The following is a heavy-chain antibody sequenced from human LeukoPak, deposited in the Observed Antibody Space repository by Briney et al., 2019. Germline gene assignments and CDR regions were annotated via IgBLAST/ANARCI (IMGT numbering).Heavy chain of an antibody. CDR1: GGSLTNYY. D-gene: IGHD2-2*01. Sequence: SETLSLTCTLSGGSLTNYYWSWIPQPPGKGLEGIGYIYYSVSTNYNPSPTSRVTISVDVSKNRISLKVYSVTAADTAVYYCARSPPCRSSAGCYLVWFDPWGEGTLVTVSS. CDR2: IYYSVST. V-gene: IGHV4-59*01. J-gene: IGHJ5*02. CDR3: ARSPPCRSSAGCYLVWFDP.